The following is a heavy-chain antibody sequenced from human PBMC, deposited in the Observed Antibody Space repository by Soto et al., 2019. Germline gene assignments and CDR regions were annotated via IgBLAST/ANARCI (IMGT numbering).Heavy chain of an antibody. V-gene: IGHV1-69*06. CDR3: ASLAVAGTYYYYYGMDV. D-gene: IGHD6-19*01. CDR2: IIPIFGTA. CDR1: GGTFSSYA. Sequence: ASVKVSCKASGGTFSSYAISWVRQAPGQGLEWMGGIIPIFGTANYAQKFQGRVTITADKSTSTAYMELSSLRSEDTAVYYCASLAVAGTYYYYYGMDVWGQGTTVPVSS. J-gene: IGHJ6*02.